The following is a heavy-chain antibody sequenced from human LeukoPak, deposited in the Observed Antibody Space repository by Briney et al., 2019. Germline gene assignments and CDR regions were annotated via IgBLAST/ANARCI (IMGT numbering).Heavy chain of an antibody. CDR1: GFTFDDYT. CDR3: AKDSFWSGYYISYMDV. Sequence: GGSLRLSCAASGFTFDDYTMHWVRQAPGKGLEWVSLISWDGGSTYYADSVKGRFTISRGNSKNTLYLQMNSLRTEDTALYYCAKDSFWSGYYISYMDVWGKGTTVTVSS. J-gene: IGHJ6*03. D-gene: IGHD3-3*01. CDR2: ISWDGGST. V-gene: IGHV3-43*01.